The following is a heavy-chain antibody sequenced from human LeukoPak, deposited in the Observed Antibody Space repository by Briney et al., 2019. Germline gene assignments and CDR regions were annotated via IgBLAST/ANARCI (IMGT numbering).Heavy chain of an antibody. V-gene: IGHV1-18*01. Sequence: EASVSVSYGASGHTFTKYGVSGVPQAPGQGREGMGWISAYNGDIKYAQRGKGRVTMTTDTSTSTVYMELRSLRSDDTAVYYCARESGSDAFDIWGQGTMVTVSS. CDR3: ARESGSDAFDI. CDR1: GHTFTKYG. CDR2: ISAYNGDI. J-gene: IGHJ3*02.